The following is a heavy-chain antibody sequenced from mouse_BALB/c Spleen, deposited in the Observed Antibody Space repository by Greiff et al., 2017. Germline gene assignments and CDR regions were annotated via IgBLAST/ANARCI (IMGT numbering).Heavy chain of an antibody. Sequence: EVHLVESGPGLVKPSQSLSLTCSVTGYSITSGYYWNWIRQFPGNKLEWMGYISYDGSNNYNPSLKNRISITRDTSKNQFFLKLNSVTTEDTATYYCARAIYYGNYLAYWGQGTLVTVSA. J-gene: IGHJ3*01. D-gene: IGHD2-1*01. CDR1: GYSITSGYY. CDR2: ISYDGSN. V-gene: IGHV3-6*02. CDR3: ARAIYYGNYLAY.